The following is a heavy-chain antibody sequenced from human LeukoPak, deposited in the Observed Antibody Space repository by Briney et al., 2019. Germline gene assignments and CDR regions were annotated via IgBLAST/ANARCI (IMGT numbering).Heavy chain of an antibody. CDR1: GFTFSSYG. V-gene: IGHV3-30*18. Sequence: GGSLRLSCAASGFTFSSYGMHWVRQAPGKGLERVAVTSYDGSNKYYADSVKGRFTISRDNSKNTLYLQMNSLRAEDTAVYYCAKDLLSGYEMVDYWGQGTLVTVSS. J-gene: IGHJ4*02. CDR2: TSYDGSNK. D-gene: IGHD5-12*01. CDR3: AKDLLSGYEMVDY.